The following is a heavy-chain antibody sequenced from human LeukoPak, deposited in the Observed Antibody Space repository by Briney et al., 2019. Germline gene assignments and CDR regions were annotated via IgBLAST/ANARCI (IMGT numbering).Heavy chain of an antibody. CDR2: IYSGGST. V-gene: IGHV3-66*01. Sequence: GGSLRLSCAASGFTVSSNYMSWVRQAPGKGLEWVSVIYSGGSTYYADSVKGRFTISRDNSKNTLYLQMTSLRAEDTAVYYCARESAEYFQHWGQGTLVTVSS. CDR1: GFTVSSNY. CDR3: ARESAEYFQH. J-gene: IGHJ1*01.